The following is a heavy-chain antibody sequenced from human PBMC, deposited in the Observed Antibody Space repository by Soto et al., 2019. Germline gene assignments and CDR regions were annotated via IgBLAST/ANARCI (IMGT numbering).Heavy chain of an antibody. D-gene: IGHD6-13*01. Sequence: PXESLTISCKGSGYSFTSYWIGSVRQMPGKGLEWMGIIYPGDSDTRYSPSFQGQVTISADKSISTAYLQWSSLKASDTAMYYCAQNGFTAAAGFDIWGQGTMVTVSS. J-gene: IGHJ3*02. CDR3: AQNGFTAAAGFDI. CDR1: GYSFTSYW. CDR2: IYPGDSDT. V-gene: IGHV5-51*01.